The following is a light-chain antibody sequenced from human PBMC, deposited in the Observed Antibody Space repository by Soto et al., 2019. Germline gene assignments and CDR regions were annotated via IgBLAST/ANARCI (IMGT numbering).Light chain of an antibody. CDR3: SSYAGSSTV. V-gene: IGLV2-8*01. CDR1: SSDVGGYNY. CDR2: EVN. Sequence: LTQPPSASGSPGQSVAISCTGTSSDVGGYNYVSWYQQHPGKAPKLMIYEVNKRPSEVPDRCSGSKSGNTASLTVSGLQAEDEADYYCSSYAGSSTVFGTGTKVTVL. J-gene: IGLJ1*01.